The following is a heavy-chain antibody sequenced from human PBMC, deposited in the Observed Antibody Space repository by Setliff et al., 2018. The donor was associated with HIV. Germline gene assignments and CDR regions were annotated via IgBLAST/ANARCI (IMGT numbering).Heavy chain of an antibody. CDR3: ARTAPMLRGTIIRWDN. V-gene: IGHV4-31*03. CDR1: GGSITYGGHY. J-gene: IGHJ6*02. Sequence: LSLTCTVSGGSITYGGHYWSWIRQHPGKGLELIGYIYYSGSTYYNPSLKSRLTISVDTSKNEFSLKLRSVTAADTAVYYCARTAPMLRGTIIRWDNWGQGTTVTVSS. D-gene: IGHD3-10*01. CDR2: IYYSGST.